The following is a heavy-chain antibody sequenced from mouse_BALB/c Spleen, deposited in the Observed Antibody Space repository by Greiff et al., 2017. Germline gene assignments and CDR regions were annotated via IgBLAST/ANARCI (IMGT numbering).Heavy chain of an antibody. CDR2: IWSGGST. J-gene: IGHJ1*01. V-gene: IGHV2-2*02. CDR3: ARNGYYRYEKTWYFDV. Sequence: VKLMESGPGLVQPSQSLSITCTVSGFSLTSYGVHWVRQSPGKGLEWLGVIWSGGSTDYNAAFISRLSISKDNSKSQVFFKMNSLQANDTAIYYCARNGYYRYEKTWYFDVWGAGTTVTVSS. CDR1: GFSLTSYG. D-gene: IGHD2-14*01.